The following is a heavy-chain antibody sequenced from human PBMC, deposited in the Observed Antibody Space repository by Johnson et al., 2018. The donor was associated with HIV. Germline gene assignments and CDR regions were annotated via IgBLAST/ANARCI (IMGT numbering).Heavy chain of an antibody. Sequence: EVQLVESGGGVVQPGGSLRLSCAASGFTFSSYAMSWVRQAPGKGLEWVSAISGSGGSTYYADSVKGRFTISRDNSKNTLYLQMNSLRAEDTAVYYCARDSASGQQLVNSDAFDIWGQGTMVTVSS. V-gene: IGHV3-23*04. J-gene: IGHJ3*02. CDR1: GFTFSSYA. CDR3: ARDSASGQQLVNSDAFDI. D-gene: IGHD6-13*01. CDR2: ISGSGGST.